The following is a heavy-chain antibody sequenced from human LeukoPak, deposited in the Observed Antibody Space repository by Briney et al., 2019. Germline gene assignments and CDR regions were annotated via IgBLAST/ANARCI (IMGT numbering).Heavy chain of an antibody. D-gene: IGHD6-13*01. Sequence: GGSLRLSCAASGFTFSSYAMSWVRQAPGKGLEWVSAISGSGGSTYYADSVKGRSTISRDNSKNTLYLRMNSLRAEDTAVYYCAKNSYSSSWEFNWGQGTLVTVSS. CDR1: GFTFSSYA. CDR3: AKNSYSSSWEFN. CDR2: ISGSGGST. V-gene: IGHV3-23*01. J-gene: IGHJ4*02.